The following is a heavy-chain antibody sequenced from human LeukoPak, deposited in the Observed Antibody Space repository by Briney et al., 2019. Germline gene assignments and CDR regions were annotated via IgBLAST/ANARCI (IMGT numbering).Heavy chain of an antibody. Sequence: GGSLRLSCAASGFTFSSCGMHWVRQAPGKGLEWVAVIWYDGSNKYYADSVKGRFTISRDNSKNTLYLQMNSLRAEDTAVYYCARRARVEYDFWSGYYLDYWGQGTLVTVSS. V-gene: IGHV3-33*01. J-gene: IGHJ4*02. CDR3: ARRARVEYDFWSGYYLDY. CDR1: GFTFSSCG. CDR2: IWYDGSNK. D-gene: IGHD3-3*01.